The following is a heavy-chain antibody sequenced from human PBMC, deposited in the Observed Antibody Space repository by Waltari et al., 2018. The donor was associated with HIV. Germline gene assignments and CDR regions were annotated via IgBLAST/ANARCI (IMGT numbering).Heavy chain of an antibody. CDR2: IYTSWST. D-gene: IGHD7-27*01. Sequence: QVQLQESGPGLVKPSQTLSLTCTVSGGSISSGSYSWSWIRQPAGKGLEWIGRIYTSWSTNYNPSLKSRVTISVETSKNQFSLKLSSVTAADTAVYYCARSLRLLGIGAFDIWGQGTMVTVSS. CDR1: GGSISSGSYS. CDR3: ARSLRLLGIGAFDI. J-gene: IGHJ3*02. V-gene: IGHV4-61*02.